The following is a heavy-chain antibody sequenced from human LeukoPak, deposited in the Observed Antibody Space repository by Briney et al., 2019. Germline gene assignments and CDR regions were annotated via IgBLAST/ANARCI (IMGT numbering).Heavy chain of an antibody. Sequence: GASVKVSCKTSGYPFSDYYIHWIGQASGQGLESMGWIDPKNGDTKYAQRSQGRLTISMDTSIDTVYMELSSLRCDDTAVYYCARLSALWGQGTLVTV. V-gene: IGHV1-2*02. J-gene: IGHJ4*02. CDR2: IDPKNGDT. CDR1: GYPFSDYY. CDR3: ARLSAL.